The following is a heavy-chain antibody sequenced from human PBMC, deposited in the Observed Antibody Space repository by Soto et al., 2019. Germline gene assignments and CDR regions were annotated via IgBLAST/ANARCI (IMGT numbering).Heavy chain of an antibody. Sequence: ASVKVSCKASRYTFTSYGISWARQAPGQGLEWMGWISAYNGNTKYAQKLQGRVTLTTDTSTSTAYMELRNLRSDDTAVYYCAREYCSGGSCYSNAFDIWGQGTMVTVSS. CDR3: AREYCSGGSCYSNAFDI. CDR2: ISAYNGNT. CDR1: RYTFTSYG. J-gene: IGHJ3*02. D-gene: IGHD2-15*01. V-gene: IGHV1-18*01.